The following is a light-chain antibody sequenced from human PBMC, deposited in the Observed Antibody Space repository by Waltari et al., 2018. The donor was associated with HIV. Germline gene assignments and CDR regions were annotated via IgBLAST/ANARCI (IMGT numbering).Light chain of an antibody. CDR2: EVN. Sequence: QSALTQPPSASGSPGQSVTISCTGISSDVGDYNYVSWYQQHPGKAPQLMIYEVNKRPSGVPVRFSGSKSGNTASLTVSGLQAEDEADYYCSSYVGSNRVFGGGTKLTVL. V-gene: IGLV2-8*01. J-gene: IGLJ3*02. CDR1: SSDVGDYNY. CDR3: SSYVGSNRV.